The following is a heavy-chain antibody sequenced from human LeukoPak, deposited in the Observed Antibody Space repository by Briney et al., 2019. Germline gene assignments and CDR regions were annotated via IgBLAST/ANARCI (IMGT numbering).Heavy chain of an antibody. Sequence: GASVKVSCKASGYTFTNYAMNWVRQAPGQGLEWMGWINTNTGNPTYAQGFTGEFAFSLDTSVNTAYLQISSLKAEDTDVYYCAREVAIGRAAMEGLLHWGQGTLVTVSS. V-gene: IGHV7-4-1*02. CDR1: GYTFTNYA. D-gene: IGHD5-18*01. J-gene: IGHJ4*02. CDR3: AREVAIGRAAMEGLLH. CDR2: INTNTGNP.